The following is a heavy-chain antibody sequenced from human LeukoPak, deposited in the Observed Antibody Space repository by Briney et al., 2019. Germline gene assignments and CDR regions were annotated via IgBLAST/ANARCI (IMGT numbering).Heavy chain of an antibody. D-gene: IGHD3-10*01. CDR3: ARPPQHGSGSY. Sequence: SETLSLTCTVSGGSISSSSYYWGWIRQPPGKGLEWIGSIYYSGSTYYNPSLKSRVTISVDTSKNQFSLKLSSVTAADTAVYYCARPPQHGSGSYWGQGTLVTVSS. J-gene: IGHJ4*02. CDR2: IYYSGST. V-gene: IGHV4-39*01. CDR1: GGSISSSSYY.